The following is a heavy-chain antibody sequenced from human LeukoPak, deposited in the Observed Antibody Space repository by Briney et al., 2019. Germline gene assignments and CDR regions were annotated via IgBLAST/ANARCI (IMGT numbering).Heavy chain of an antibody. Sequence: GASVKVSCKASGYTFTSYAMNWVRQAPGQGLEWMGWINTNTGNPTYAQGFTGRFVFSLDTSVSTAYLQINSLKAEDTAVYYCARVLTMVRGVSLAAGYWGQGTQVTVSS. CDR2: INTNTGNP. D-gene: IGHD3-10*01. J-gene: IGHJ4*02. CDR3: ARVLTMVRGVSLAAGY. CDR1: GYTFTSYA. V-gene: IGHV7-4-1*02.